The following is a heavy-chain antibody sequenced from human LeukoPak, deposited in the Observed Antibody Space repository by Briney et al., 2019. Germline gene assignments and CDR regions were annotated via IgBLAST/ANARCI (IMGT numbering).Heavy chain of an antibody. CDR2: TWYDGSNK. V-gene: IGHV3-33*01. J-gene: IGHJ4*02. CDR3: ASYSSSSIADY. CDR1: GFTFSNYG. Sequence: GRSLRLSCAASGFTFSNYGMHWVRQAPGRGLEWVAVTWYDGSNKYYADSVKGRFTISRDNSKNTLYLQMNSLRAGDTAVYYCASYSSSSIADYWGQGTLVTVSS. D-gene: IGHD6-6*01.